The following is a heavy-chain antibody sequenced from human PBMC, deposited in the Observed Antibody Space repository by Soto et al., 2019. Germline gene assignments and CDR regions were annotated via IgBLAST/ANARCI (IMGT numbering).Heavy chain of an antibody. CDR1: GLTLSRFA. CDR3: ARDPVNYYGSWTYGMDV. V-gene: IGHV3-30-3*01. CDR2: IGYDGSNK. J-gene: IGHJ6*02. D-gene: IGHD3-10*01. Sequence: GGSLRLSCAASGLTLSRFAMHWVRQAPGKGLEWVAVIGYDGSNKDYADSVKGRFTISRDNSKDTLYLQMNSLRPEDTAVYYCARDPVNYYGSWTYGMDVWGQGTTVTVSS.